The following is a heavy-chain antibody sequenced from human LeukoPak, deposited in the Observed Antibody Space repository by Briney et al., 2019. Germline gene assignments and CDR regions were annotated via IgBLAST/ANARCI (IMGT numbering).Heavy chain of an antibody. Sequence: PGGSLRLSCAASGFTFSSYSMNWVRQAPGKGLEWVSSISSSSYIYYADSVKGRFTISRDNAKNSLYLQMNSLRAEDTAVYYCAKAPTRPTWYSSSPDYFDYWGQGTLVTVSS. CDR3: AKAPTRPTWYSSSPDYFDY. CDR2: ISSSSYI. J-gene: IGHJ4*02. CDR1: GFTFSSYS. D-gene: IGHD6-6*01. V-gene: IGHV3-21*01.